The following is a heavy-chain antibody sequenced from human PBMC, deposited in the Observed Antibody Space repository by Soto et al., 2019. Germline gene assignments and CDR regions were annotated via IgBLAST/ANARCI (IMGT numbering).Heavy chain of an antibody. D-gene: IGHD6-19*01. J-gene: IGHJ4*02. Sequence: GGSLRLSCAGSGFTFSGNWRRWFRQDPGKGLVWVSRLNSDGTSANYADAVKGRFTISRDNAKNTLFLQMDSLTAEDTALYYCARGPSGWFGFDYWGQGTLVTVSS. CDR3: ARGPSGWFGFDY. CDR2: LNSDGTSA. V-gene: IGHV3-74*01. CDR1: GFTFSGNW.